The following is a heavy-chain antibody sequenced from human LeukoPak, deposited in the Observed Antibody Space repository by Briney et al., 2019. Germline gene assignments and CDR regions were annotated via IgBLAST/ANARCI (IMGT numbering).Heavy chain of an antibody. CDR1: GFTFDDYA. Sequence: GGSLRLSCAASGFTFDDYAMHWVRQAPGKGLGWVSGISWNSGSIGYADSVKGRFTISRDNAKNSLYLQMNSLRAEDTALYYCAKDKAVAPSLTMDVWGQGTTVTVSS. V-gene: IGHV3-9*01. J-gene: IGHJ6*02. D-gene: IGHD6-19*01. CDR3: AKDKAVAPSLTMDV. CDR2: ISWNSGSI.